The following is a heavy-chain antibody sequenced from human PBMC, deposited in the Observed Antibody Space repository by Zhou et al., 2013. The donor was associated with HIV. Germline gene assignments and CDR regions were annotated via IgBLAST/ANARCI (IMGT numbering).Heavy chain of an antibody. CDR1: GYTFTSNW. CDR3: ATSHYYYDSSGYSYFQH. D-gene: IGHD3-22*01. V-gene: IGHV1-46*01. Sequence: QVHLVQSGAEVKKPGASVKISCKASGYTFTSNWMHWVRQAPGQGLEWMGLINPGIGSTYYAEKLQGRVTMTTDTSTSTAYMELTSLRSDDTAVYYCATSHYYYDSSGYSYFQHWGQGTLVTVSS. CDR2: INPGIGST. J-gene: IGHJ1*01.